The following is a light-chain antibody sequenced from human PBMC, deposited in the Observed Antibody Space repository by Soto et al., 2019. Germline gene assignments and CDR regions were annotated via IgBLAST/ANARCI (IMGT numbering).Light chain of an antibody. Sequence: IVLTHSHATLSVSPGEGATLSCRASQGIGDTLAWYQHKPGQTPRLLIYDTSIRATGVPARFSGSRSGAEFTLTISCLPSENLEVYFHQHYGTPPLPFAGGTKVDIK. CDR1: QGIGDT. V-gene: IGKV3-15*01. CDR3: QHYGTPPLP. J-gene: IGKJ4*01. CDR2: DTS.